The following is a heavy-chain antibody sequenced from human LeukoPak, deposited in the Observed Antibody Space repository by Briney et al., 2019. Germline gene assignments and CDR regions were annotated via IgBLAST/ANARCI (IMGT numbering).Heavy chain of an antibody. D-gene: IGHD3-3*01. V-gene: IGHV1-8*01. J-gene: IGHJ3*02. CDR1: GYTFTSYD. CDR3: ARGLHYDFWSGYYHAFDI. CDR2: MNPNSGNT. Sequence: ASVKVSYKASGYTFTSYDINWVRQATGQGLEWMGWMNPNSGNTGYAQKFQGRVTMTRNTSISTAYMELSSLRSEDTAVYYCARGLHYDFWSGYYHAFDIWGQGTMVTVSS.